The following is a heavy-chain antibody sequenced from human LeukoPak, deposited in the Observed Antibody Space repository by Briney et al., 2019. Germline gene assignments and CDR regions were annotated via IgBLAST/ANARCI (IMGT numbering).Heavy chain of an antibody. D-gene: IGHD6-13*01. CDR1: GGTFSSYT. CDR3: ARVVYSSSRTVVAFDI. CDR2: IIPILGIA. V-gene: IGHV1-69*02. J-gene: IGHJ3*02. Sequence: SVKVSCKASGGTFSSYTISWVRQAPGQGLEWMGRIIPILGIANYVQKFQGRVTITADKSTGTAYMELSSLRSEDTAVYYCARVVYSSSRTVVAFDIWGQGTMVTVSS.